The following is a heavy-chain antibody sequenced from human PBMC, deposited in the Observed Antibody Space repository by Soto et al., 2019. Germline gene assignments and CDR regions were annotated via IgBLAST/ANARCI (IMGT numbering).Heavy chain of an antibody. CDR2: ISGSGTIT. CDR1: GFPFSSRA. Sequence: EVQLLESGGGLVQPGGSLRLSCAASGFPFSSRAMSWVRQAPGKGLEWVSAISGSGTITYYADSVKGRFTISRDTSKNTLYLQMNSLRADDTAVYYCAEWARYCSGADCRAWSQGTLGTVSS. CDR3: AEWARYCSGADCRA. D-gene: IGHD2-15*01. V-gene: IGHV3-23*01. J-gene: IGHJ5*02.